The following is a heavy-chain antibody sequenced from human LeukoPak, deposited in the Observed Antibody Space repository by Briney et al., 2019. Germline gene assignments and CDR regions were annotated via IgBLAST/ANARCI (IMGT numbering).Heavy chain of an antibody. CDR3: VRESFSRGDFN. CDR2: ISYDGSNK. Sequence: PGGSLRLSCAASGFTFSSYAMHWVRQAPGKGLEWVAVISYDGSNKYYAGSVKGRFAISRDNSKNTLYLQMNSLRAEDTAVYYCVRESFSRGDFNWGQGTLVSVSS. D-gene: IGHD7-27*01. V-gene: IGHV3-30*09. CDR1: GFTFSSYA. J-gene: IGHJ4*02.